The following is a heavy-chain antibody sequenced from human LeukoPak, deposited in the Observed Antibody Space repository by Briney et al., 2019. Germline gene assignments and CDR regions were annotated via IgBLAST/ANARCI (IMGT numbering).Heavy chain of an antibody. CDR1: GGTFSSYD. J-gene: IGHJ5*02. CDR3: AREDCSSTSCYGGFDP. Sequence: GASVKVSCKASGGTFSSYDISWVLQAPGQGLEWMGGIIPIFGTANYAQKFQGRVTITADESTSTAYMELSSLRSEDTAVYYCAREDCSSTSCYGGFDPWGQGTLVTVSS. V-gene: IGHV1-69*13. D-gene: IGHD2-2*01. CDR2: IIPIFGTA.